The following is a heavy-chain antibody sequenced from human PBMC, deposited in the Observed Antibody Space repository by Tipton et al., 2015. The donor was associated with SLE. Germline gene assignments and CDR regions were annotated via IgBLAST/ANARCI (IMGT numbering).Heavy chain of an antibody. J-gene: IGHJ4*02. CDR1: GGSISSGFYY. CDR2: IYVSGST. Sequence: TLSLTCTVSGGSISSGFYYWSWIRQPAGKGLEWIGRIYVSGSTNYNPSLKSRVTMSVDVSKNQFSLKLSSVTAADTAVYYCARDSSGSYYDSGGYYQLANRHFDYWGGGSLVTVST. D-gene: IGHD3-22*01. V-gene: IGHV4-61*02. CDR3: ARDSSGSYYDSGGYYQLANRHFDY.